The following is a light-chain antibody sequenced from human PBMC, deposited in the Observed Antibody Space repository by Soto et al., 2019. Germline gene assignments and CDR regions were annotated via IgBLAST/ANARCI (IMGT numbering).Light chain of an antibody. CDR3: QQYDILPIT. Sequence: DTRMTQSPSTLSASVGDTVTITCRASESISIWLAWYQQKPGKAPNLLIYDASNLEIGVPSRFSGSGSGTHFTFTISSLQTEDIGTYYCQQYDILPITFGRGTRLEIK. CDR1: ESISIW. J-gene: IGKJ5*01. CDR2: DAS. V-gene: IGKV1-33*01.